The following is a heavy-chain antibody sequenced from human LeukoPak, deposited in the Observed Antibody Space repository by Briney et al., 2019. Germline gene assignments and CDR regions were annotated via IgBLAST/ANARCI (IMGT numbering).Heavy chain of an antibody. J-gene: IGHJ4*02. CDR1: GGTFSSYA. D-gene: IGHD3-10*01. CDR2: IIPILGIA. V-gene: IGHV1-69*04. CDR3: ATGEFGSRIPDY. Sequence: SVKVSCKASGGTFSSYAISWVRQAPGQGLEWMGRIIPILGIANYAQKFQGRVTITADKSTSTAYMELSSLRSEDTAVYYCATGEFGSRIPDYWGQGTLVTVSS.